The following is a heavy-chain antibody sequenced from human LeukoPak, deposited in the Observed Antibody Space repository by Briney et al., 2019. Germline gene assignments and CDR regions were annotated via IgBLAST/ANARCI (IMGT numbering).Heavy chain of an antibody. CDR2: ISGSGGST. CDR1: GFTVSSNY. CDR3: AKDHDDIVVVPAATLFDY. V-gene: IGHV3-23*01. Sequence: GGSLRLSCAASGFTVSSNYMSWVRQAPGKGLEWVSAISGSGGSTYYADSVKGRFTISRDNSKNTLYLQMNSLRAEDTAVYYCAKDHDDIVVVPAATLFDYWGQGTLVTVSS. D-gene: IGHD2-2*01. J-gene: IGHJ4*02.